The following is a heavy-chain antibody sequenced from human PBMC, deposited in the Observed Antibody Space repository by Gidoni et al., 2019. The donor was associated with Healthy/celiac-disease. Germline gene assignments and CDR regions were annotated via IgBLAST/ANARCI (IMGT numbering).Heavy chain of an antibody. J-gene: IGHJ5*02. CDR3: TIAAAGTVGGWFDP. Sequence: EVQLVESGGGLVQPGRSLRLSCTASGFTFGDHAMSWFRQAPGKGLEWVGFIRSKAYGGTTEYAASVKGRFTISRDDSKSIAYLQMNSLKTEDTAVYYCTIAAAGTVGGWFDPWGQGTLVTVSS. D-gene: IGHD6-13*01. CDR2: IRSKAYGGTT. CDR1: GFTFGDHA. V-gene: IGHV3-49*03.